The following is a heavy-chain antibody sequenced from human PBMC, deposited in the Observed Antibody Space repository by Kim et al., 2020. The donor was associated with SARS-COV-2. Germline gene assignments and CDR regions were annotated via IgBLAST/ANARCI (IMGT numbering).Heavy chain of an antibody. D-gene: IGHD6-19*01. V-gene: IGHV4-39*01. Sequence: SETLSLTCTVSGGSISSSSYYWGWIRQPPGKGLEWIGSIYYSGSTYYNPSLKSRVTISVDTSKNQFSLKLSSVTAADTAVYYCARHPENYGYSSGWYDSTFAFDIWGQGTMVTVSS. CDR2: IYYSGST. CDR1: GGSISSSSYY. J-gene: IGHJ3*02. CDR3: ARHPENYGYSSGWYDSTFAFDI.